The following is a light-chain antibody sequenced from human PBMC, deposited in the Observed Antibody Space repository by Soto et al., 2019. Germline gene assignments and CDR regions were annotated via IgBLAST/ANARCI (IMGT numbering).Light chain of an antibody. Sequence: IPLTQSPSSLSASRVVSGTITCRASQGIINYLGWYQQKPGKAPKLLIYGASTLQGGVPSRFSGTGSGTDFTLTVSSLQPEDSATYYCTQPFRDHPTFGPGTKGDI. CDR3: TQPFRDHPT. CDR1: QGIINY. CDR2: GAS. J-gene: IGKJ3*01. V-gene: IGKV1-9*01.